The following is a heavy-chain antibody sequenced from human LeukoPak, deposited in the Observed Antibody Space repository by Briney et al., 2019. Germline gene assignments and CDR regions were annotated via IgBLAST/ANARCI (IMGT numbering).Heavy chain of an antibody. Sequence: QPGGSLRLSCAASGFTFSSYWMHWVRQAPGKGLVWVSRINSDGSSTSYADSVKGRFTISRDNSKNTLYLQMNSLRAEDTAIYYCAKSFPPPDYGDFDYWGQGTLVTVSS. CDR2: INSDGSST. D-gene: IGHD4-17*01. V-gene: IGHV3-74*01. CDR3: AKSFPPPDYGDFDY. CDR1: GFTFSSYW. J-gene: IGHJ4*02.